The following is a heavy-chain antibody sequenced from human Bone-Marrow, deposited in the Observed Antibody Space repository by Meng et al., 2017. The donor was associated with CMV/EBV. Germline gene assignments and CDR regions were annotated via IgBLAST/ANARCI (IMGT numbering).Heavy chain of an antibody. D-gene: IGHD2/OR15-2a*01. V-gene: IGHV4-39*07. Sequence: SETLSLTCTVSGRSISSSSYYWGWIRQPPGKGLEWIGSIYYSGTTYYNSSLKSRVTMSVDTSKNQFSLKLNSVTAADTAVYYCAKEIQIGADYWGQGTLVTVSP. J-gene: IGHJ4*02. CDR3: AKEIQIGADY. CDR1: GRSISSSSYY. CDR2: IYYSGTT.